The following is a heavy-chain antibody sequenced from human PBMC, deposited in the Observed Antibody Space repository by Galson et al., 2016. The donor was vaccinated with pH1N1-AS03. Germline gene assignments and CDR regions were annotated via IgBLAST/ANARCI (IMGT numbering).Heavy chain of an antibody. CDR2: IYWNDDI. D-gene: IGHD4-17*01. V-gene: IGHV2-5*01. CDR1: GFSLSTSGVG. Sequence: PALVKPPQTLTLTCTFSGFSLSTSGVGVGWIRQAPGKALEWLAIIYWNDDIRYSPSLRNRLTITKDTSKSQVVLTMTNMDPVDTATYFRARAYYGDFADWFDPWGQGTLVTVSS. J-gene: IGHJ5*02. CDR3: ARAYYGDFADWFDP.